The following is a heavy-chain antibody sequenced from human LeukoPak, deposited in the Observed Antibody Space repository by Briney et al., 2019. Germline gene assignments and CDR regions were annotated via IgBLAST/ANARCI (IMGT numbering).Heavy chain of an antibody. V-gene: IGHV4-59*01. Sequence: SETLSLTCTVSGGSISSYYWSWIRQPPGKGLEWIGYIYYSGSTNYNPSLKSRVTISVDTSKNQFSLKLSSVTAADTAVYYCARMGYSSSWSPEGFDYWGQGTLVTVSS. J-gene: IGHJ4*02. CDR3: ARMGYSSSWSPEGFDY. D-gene: IGHD6-13*01. CDR2: IYYSGST. CDR1: GGSISSYY.